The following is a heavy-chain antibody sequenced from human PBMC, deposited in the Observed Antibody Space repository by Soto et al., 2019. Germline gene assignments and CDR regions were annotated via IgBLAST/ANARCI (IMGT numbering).Heavy chain of an antibody. Sequence: PSETLSLTCAVYGGSFSAYYWGWVRQPPGKGLEWIGEIIHSESTKYNPSLKSRVTISVDTSKNQFSLKLTSVTAADTALYYCARGNCSSPNCYSFSGYYGMDVWGQGTTVTVSS. J-gene: IGHJ6*02. V-gene: IGHV4-34*01. CDR2: IIHSEST. CDR3: ARGNCSSPNCYSFSGYYGMDV. D-gene: IGHD2-2*01. CDR1: GGSFSAYY.